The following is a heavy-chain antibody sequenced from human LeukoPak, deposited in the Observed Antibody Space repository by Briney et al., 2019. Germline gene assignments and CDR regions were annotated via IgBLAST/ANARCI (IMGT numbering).Heavy chain of an antibody. CDR1: GLTVSSNY. Sequence: GGSLRLSCAASGLTVSSNYMSWVRQAPGKGLEWVSVIYSGGSTYYADSVKGRFTISRDNSKNTLYLQMNSLRAEDTAVYYCARERVENQQLVGGNYWGQGTLLTVSS. CDR2: IYSGGST. J-gene: IGHJ4*02. V-gene: IGHV3-66*01. D-gene: IGHD6-6*01. CDR3: ARERVENQQLVGGNY.